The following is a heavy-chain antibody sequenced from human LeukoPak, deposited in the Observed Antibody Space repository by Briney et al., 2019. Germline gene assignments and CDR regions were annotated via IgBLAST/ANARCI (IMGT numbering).Heavy chain of an antibody. D-gene: IGHD2-2*01. CDR2: IIPIFGTA. V-gene: IGHV1-69*05. CDR3: VIGYCSSTSCYAGD. Sequence: GSSVKVSCKASGDTFSSYAINWVRQAPGQGLEWMGGIIPIFGTANYAQKFQGRVTITTDESTSTAYMELSSLRSEDTAVYYCVIGYCSSTSCYAGDWGQGTLVTVSS. CDR1: GDTFSSYA. J-gene: IGHJ4*02.